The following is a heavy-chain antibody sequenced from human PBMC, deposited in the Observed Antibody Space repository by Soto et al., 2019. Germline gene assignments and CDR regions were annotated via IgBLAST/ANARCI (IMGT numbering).Heavy chain of an antibody. CDR2: IYYSAST. J-gene: IGHJ4*02. Sequence: SETLSLTCTVAGGSISSYYWSWIRQPPGKGLEWIGYIYYSASTNYNPSLKGRFTISRDNAKNSLYLQMNSLRAEDTAVYYCARLRKPRLYFDYWGQGTLVTVSP. CDR3: ARLRKPRLYFDY. V-gene: IGHV4-59*12. CDR1: GGSISSYY. D-gene: IGHD6-6*01.